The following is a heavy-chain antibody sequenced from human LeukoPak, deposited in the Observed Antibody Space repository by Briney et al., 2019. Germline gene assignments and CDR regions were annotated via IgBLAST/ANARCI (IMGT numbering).Heavy chain of an antibody. CDR1: GGSISSYY. V-gene: IGHV4-4*07. Sequence: SETLSLTCTVSGGSISSYYWSWIRQPAGKGLEWIGRIYTSGSTNYNPSLKSRVTMSVDTSKNQFSLKLSSVTAADTAVYYCARGGSFNYDSSGYYYVGAFDIWGRGTMVTVSS. CDR2: IYTSGST. J-gene: IGHJ3*02. CDR3: ARGGSFNYDSSGYYYVGAFDI. D-gene: IGHD3-22*01.